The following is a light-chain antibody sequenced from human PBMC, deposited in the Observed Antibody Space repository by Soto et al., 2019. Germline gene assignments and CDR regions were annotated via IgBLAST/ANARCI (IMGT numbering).Light chain of an antibody. Sequence: IVLTQSPGNLSLSPGERATLSCRASQSVISSYLAWYQQRPGQAPSLLIFGASYRATGIPDRFSGSGSGTDFTLTISRLEPEDFAVYYCQHYSSSPPEFTFGPGTKVDSK. CDR2: GAS. J-gene: IGKJ3*01. V-gene: IGKV3-20*01. CDR1: QSVISSY. CDR3: QHYSSSPPEFT.